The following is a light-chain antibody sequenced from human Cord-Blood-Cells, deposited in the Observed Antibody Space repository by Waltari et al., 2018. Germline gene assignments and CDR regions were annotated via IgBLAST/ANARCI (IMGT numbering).Light chain of an antibody. Sequence: QSALTQPHSVSGSPGQSVTISCPGTSSDVGGYNYVSWYHQHPGKAPKLMIYDVSKRPSGVPDRFSGSKSGNTASLTISGLQAEDEADYYCCSYAGSYTLVFGTGTKVTVL. CDR3: CSYAGSYTLV. CDR2: DVS. J-gene: IGLJ1*01. V-gene: IGLV2-11*01. CDR1: SSDVGGYNY.